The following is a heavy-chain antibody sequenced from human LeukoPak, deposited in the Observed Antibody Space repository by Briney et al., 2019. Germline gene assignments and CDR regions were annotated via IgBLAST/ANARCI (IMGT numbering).Heavy chain of an antibody. CDR1: GGSISNYY. D-gene: IGHD3-16*02. V-gene: IGHV4-59*01. CDR3: ARSDTYGGVIAFDAFDI. CDR2: IFYSGST. Sequence: RPSETLSLTCSVSGGSISNYYWSWLRQPPGKGLEWIGYIFYSGSTNYNPSLKSRVTISLDTSTKQLSLKLTSVTAADTAVYYCARSDTYGGVIAFDAFDIWGQGTMVTVSS. J-gene: IGHJ3*02.